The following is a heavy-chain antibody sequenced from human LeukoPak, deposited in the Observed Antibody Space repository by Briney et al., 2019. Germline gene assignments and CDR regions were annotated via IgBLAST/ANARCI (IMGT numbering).Heavy chain of an antibody. V-gene: IGHV3-23*01. D-gene: IGHD3-10*01. CDR3: AKDFSGSYDY. J-gene: IGHJ4*02. CDR1: GFTFSSYA. Sequence: GRSLRLSCAASGFTFSSYAMSWVRQAPGKGLEWVSAISGGSTYYADSVKGRFTISRDNSKNTLYLQMNSLRAEDTAVYYCAKDFSGSYDYWGQGTLVTVSS. CDR2: ISGGST.